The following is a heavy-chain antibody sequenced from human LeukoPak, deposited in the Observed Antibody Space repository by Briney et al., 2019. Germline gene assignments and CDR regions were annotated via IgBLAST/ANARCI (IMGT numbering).Heavy chain of an antibody. V-gene: IGHV3-30*18. CDR3: AKNTNKYYYYGMDV. CDR1: GFTFSSYG. J-gene: IGHJ6*02. D-gene: IGHD1-1*01. Sequence: GGSLRLSCAASGFTFSSYGMHWVRQAPGKGLEWVAVISYDGSNKYYADSVKGRFTISRDNSKNTLYLQMNSLRAEDTAVYYCAKNTNKYYYYGMDVWGQGTTVTVSS. CDR2: ISYDGSNK.